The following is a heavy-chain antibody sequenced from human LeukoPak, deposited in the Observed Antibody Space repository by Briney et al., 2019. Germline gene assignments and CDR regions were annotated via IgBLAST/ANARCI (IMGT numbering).Heavy chain of an antibody. J-gene: IGHJ5*02. CDR3: ARQLCSGGSCYSRAIWFDP. CDR1: GGSISSYY. D-gene: IGHD2-15*01. V-gene: IGHV4-59*08. Sequence: SETLSLTCTVSGGSISSYYWSWIRQPPGKGLEWIGYIYYRSTNYNPSLKSRVTISIDTSKNQFYLRLSSVTAADTAVYYCARQLCSGGSCYSRAIWFDPWGQGTLVTVSS. CDR2: IYYRST.